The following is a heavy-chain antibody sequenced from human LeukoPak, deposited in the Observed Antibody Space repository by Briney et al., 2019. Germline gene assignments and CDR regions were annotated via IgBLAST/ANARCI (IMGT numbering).Heavy chain of an antibody. CDR2: IYYSGST. CDR3: ARDRRGTSCYDV. Sequence: PSETLSLTCTVSGGSVSSGSYYWSWIRQPPGKGLEWIGYIYYSGSTNYNPSLKSRVTISVDTSKNQFSLKLSSVTAADTAVYYCARDRRGTSCYDVWGQGTTVTVSS. CDR1: GGSVSSGSYY. D-gene: IGHD2-2*01. V-gene: IGHV4-61*01. J-gene: IGHJ6*02.